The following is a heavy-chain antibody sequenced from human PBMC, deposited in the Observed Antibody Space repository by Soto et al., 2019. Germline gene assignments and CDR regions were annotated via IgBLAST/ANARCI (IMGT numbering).Heavy chain of an antibody. CDR1: GYSFNTYW. CDR2: IYPDDSDI. V-gene: IGHV5-51*01. Sequence: GESLKISCKGSGYSFNTYWIGWVRQMPGKGLEWMGVIYPDDSDIRYSPSFQGQVTISADKSISTAYLQWSSLKASDSGIYYCARRTGLNQYYFDYWGQGTLVTVSS. J-gene: IGHJ4*02. D-gene: IGHD2-21*02. CDR3: ARRTGLNQYYFDY.